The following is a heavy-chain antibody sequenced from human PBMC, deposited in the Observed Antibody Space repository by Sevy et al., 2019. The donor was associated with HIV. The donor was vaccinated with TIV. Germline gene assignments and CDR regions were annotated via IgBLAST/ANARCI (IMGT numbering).Heavy chain of an antibody. Sequence: GGSLRLSCAASAFTFSDYYMSWIRQAPGKGLQWISYISGSGDTIYYADSVKGRFTISRDNAKNSLYLQMNSLRAEDTAFYYCARDHVKDGDLGDYYYYAMDVWGQGTTVTVSS. D-gene: IGHD4-17*01. J-gene: IGHJ6*02. V-gene: IGHV3-11*01. CDR2: ISGSGDTI. CDR1: AFTFSDYY. CDR3: ARDHVKDGDLGDYYYYAMDV.